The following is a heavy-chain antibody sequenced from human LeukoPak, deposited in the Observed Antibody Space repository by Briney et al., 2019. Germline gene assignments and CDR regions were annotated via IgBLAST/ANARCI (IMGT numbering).Heavy chain of an antibody. J-gene: IGHJ5*02. Sequence: SQTLSLTCTVSGGSISSGDYYWSWIRQPPGKGLEWIGYIYYSGSTYYNPSLKSRVTISVDTSKNQFSLKLSSVTAADTAVYYCARDQNGYQLRGFDPWGQGTLVTVSS. D-gene: IGHD2-2*01. CDR3: ARDQNGYQLRGFDP. CDR1: GGSISSGDYY. CDR2: IYYSGST. V-gene: IGHV4-30-4*01.